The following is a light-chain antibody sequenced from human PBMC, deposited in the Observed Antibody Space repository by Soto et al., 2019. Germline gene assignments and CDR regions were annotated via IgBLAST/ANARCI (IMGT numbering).Light chain of an antibody. V-gene: IGKV1-5*03. CDR3: LHHNSYSEA. CDR1: QTISSW. Sequence: DIQRTQSPSTLSGSVGDRVTITCRASQTISSWLAWYQQKPGKAPKLLIYKASTLKSGVPSRFSASGSGTEFTLTISSLQPDDFATYYGLHHNSYSEAFGQGTKVDI. J-gene: IGKJ1*01. CDR2: KAS.